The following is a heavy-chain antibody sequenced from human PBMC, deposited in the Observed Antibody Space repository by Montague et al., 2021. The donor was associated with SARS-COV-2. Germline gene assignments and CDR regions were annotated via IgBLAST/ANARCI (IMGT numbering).Heavy chain of an antibody. J-gene: IGHJ2*01. D-gene: IGHD6-13*01. CDR2: IYTGGTT. V-gene: IGHV4-61*02. Sequence: TLSLTCSVSSGSIRSGSYYWTWIRQPAGKGLEWFGRIYTGGTTXYNPSLKSRVTISLDTSKNQFSLNLNSVTAADTAVYFCARDAGGAAAGKGRYFDLWGRGTLVTVSS. CDR1: SGSIRSGSYY. CDR3: ARDAGGAAAGKGRYFDL.